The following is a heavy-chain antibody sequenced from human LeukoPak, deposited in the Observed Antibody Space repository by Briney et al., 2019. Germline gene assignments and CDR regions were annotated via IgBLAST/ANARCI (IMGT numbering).Heavy chain of an antibody. CDR2: INPNSGGT. CDR3: ARDPSIAVAGYYYYYMDV. V-gene: IGHV1-2*02. J-gene: IGHJ6*03. D-gene: IGHD6-19*01. Sequence: GASVKVSCKASGYTFTGYYMHWVRQAPGQGLEWMGWINPNSGGTNYAQKFQGRVTMTRDTSISTAYMELSSLRSEDTAVYYCARDPSIAVAGYYYYYMDVWGKGTTVTVSS. CDR1: GYTFTGYY.